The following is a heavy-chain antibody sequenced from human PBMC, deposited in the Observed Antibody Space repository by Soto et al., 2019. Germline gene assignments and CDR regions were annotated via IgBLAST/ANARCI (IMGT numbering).Heavy chain of an antibody. Sequence: PGGSLRLSCAASGFTFSSYAMHWVRQAPGKGLEWVAVISYDGSNKYYADSVKGRFTISRDNSKNTLYLQMNSLRAEDTAVYYCARVYRGGYGSGGYFDYWGQGTLVTVS. CDR2: ISYDGSNK. V-gene: IGHV3-30-3*01. CDR3: ARVYRGGYGSGGYFDY. CDR1: GFTFSSYA. D-gene: IGHD3-10*01. J-gene: IGHJ4*02.